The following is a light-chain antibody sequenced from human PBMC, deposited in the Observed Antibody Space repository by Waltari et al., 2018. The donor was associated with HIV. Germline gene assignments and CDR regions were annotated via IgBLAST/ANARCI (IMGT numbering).Light chain of an antibody. V-gene: IGKV4-1*01. CDR1: QSVLYSSNNKNY. CDR2: WAS. Sequence: DIVMTQSPDSLAVSLGERATTNCKSNQSVLYSSNNKNYLAWYQQKPGQPPKLLIYWASTRESGVPDRFSGSGSGTDFTLTVSSLQAEDVAVYYCQQYYTTLWTFGQGTKVEIK. CDR3: QQYYTTLWT. J-gene: IGKJ1*01.